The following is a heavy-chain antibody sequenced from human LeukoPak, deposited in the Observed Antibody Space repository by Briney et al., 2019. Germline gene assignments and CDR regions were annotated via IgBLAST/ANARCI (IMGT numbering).Heavy chain of an antibody. J-gene: IGHJ4*02. D-gene: IGHD6-19*01. Sequence: ASVKVSCKASGYTFTSYGISWVRQAPGQGLEWMGWISAYNGNTNYAQKLQGRVTMTTDTSTSTAYMELRSLRSDDTAVYYCARDGTGIGGWCAGRAFDYWGQGTLVTVSS. CDR3: ARDGTGIGGWCAGRAFDY. CDR1: GYTFTSYG. V-gene: IGHV1-18*01. CDR2: ISAYNGNT.